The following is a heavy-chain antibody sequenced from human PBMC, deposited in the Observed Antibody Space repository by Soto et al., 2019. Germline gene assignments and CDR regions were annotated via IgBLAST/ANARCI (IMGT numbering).Heavy chain of an antibody. J-gene: IGHJ6*02. Sequence: QAQLVQSGAEVKKPGASVKVSCKASGYSFVGYNISWVRQAPGQGLEWMGCIRPYNGDTNYAQKVQGRVTVTTDTSTSTAYMELRSVRSDDTAVYYCARGGYSSTWSNLLDRSGLDVWGQGTTVTVSS. CDR3: ARGGYSSTWSNLLDRSGLDV. V-gene: IGHV1-18*04. CDR2: IRPYNGDT. CDR1: GYSFVGYN. D-gene: IGHD6-13*01.